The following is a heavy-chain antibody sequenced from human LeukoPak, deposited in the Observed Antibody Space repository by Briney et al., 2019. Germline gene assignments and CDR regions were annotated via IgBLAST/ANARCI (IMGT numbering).Heavy chain of an antibody. CDR2: MNPKSGNT. CDR1: GYTFTSYD. V-gene: IGHV1-8*01. D-gene: IGHD4-17*01. Sequence: ASVKVSCKASGYTFTSYDINWERQATGQGLEWMGWMNPKSGNTGSAQKFQGRVTMTRDSSISTAYMELTSLRSEDTAVYYCARVYGDPDYWGQGTLVTVSS. J-gene: IGHJ4*02. CDR3: ARVYGDPDY.